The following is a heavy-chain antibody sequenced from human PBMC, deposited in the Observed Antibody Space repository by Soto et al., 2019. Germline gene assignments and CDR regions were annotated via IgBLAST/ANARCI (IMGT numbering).Heavy chain of an antibody. J-gene: IGHJ4*02. CDR3: AILSTVTTDYFDY. CDR1: GFTFSSYS. D-gene: IGHD4-17*01. CDR2: ISSSSSYI. Sequence: GGSLRLSCAASGFTFSSYSMNWVRQAPGKGLEWVSSISSSSSYIYYADSVKGRFTISRDNAKNSLYLQMNSLRAEDTAVYYCAILSTVTTDYFDYWGQRTLVTVSS. V-gene: IGHV3-21*01.